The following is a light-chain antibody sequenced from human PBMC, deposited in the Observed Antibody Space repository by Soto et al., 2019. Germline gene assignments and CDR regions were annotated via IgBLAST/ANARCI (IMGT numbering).Light chain of an antibody. J-gene: IGKJ1*01. Sequence: DIVMTQSPLSLPVTPGEPASISCSSSQSLLQSNGYNYLDWYLQKPGQSPQLLIYFGSYRASGVPDMFSGSGSGSDFTLKIRRVEAEDVGVYCCMQSQQSPPTFGQGTKVEI. V-gene: IGKV2-28*01. CDR3: MQSQQSPPT. CDR2: FGS. CDR1: QSLLQSNGYNY.